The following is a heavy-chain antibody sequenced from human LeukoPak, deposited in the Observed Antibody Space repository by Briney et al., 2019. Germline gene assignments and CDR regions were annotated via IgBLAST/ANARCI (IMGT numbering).Heavy chain of an antibody. CDR3: AKDLWFGETLDY. V-gene: IGHV3-33*03. CDR2: IWYDGSNK. J-gene: IGHJ4*02. Sequence: PGRSLRLSCAASGFTFSSYGMHWVRQAPGKGLEWVAVIWYDGSNKYYADSVKGRFTISRDNAKNSLYLQMNSLRAEDTAVYYCAKDLWFGETLDYWGQGTLVTVSS. CDR1: GFTFSSYG. D-gene: IGHD3-10*01.